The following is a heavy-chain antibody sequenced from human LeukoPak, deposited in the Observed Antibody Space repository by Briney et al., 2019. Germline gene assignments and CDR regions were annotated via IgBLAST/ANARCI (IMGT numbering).Heavy chain of an antibody. CDR2: VHSSGST. Sequence: SETLSLTCTVSGGSISSYYWSWIRQPAGRGLEWIGRVHSSGSTNYNPSLRSRVTMSPDTSKNQFSLNLRSVTAADTAVYYCARGAATISNDALDIWGQGTMVTVSS. CDR1: GGSISSYY. J-gene: IGHJ3*02. D-gene: IGHD1-1*01. V-gene: IGHV4-4*07. CDR3: ARGAATISNDALDI.